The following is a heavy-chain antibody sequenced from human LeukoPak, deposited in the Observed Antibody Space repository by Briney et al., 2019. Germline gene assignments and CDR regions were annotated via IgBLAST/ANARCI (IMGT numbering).Heavy chain of an antibody. Sequence: GASVKVSCKASGYSFTSYYMHWVRQAPGQGLEWMGFINPSGSSAAYAQKFQGRLTMTRDMFTSTDYMELTSLTSDDTAVYYCARDVGEYCSSTNCYASHYWGQGTLVTVSS. CDR1: GYSFTSYY. V-gene: IGHV1-46*01. D-gene: IGHD2-2*01. CDR2: INPSGSSA. J-gene: IGHJ4*02. CDR3: ARDVGEYCSSTNCYASHY.